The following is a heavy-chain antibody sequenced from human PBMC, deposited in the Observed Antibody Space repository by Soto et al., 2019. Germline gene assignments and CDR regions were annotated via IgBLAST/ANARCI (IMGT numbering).Heavy chain of an antibody. Sequence: QVQLQESGPGLVKPSETLSLTCTVSGGSISSYHWSWIRQSPGKGLEWIGYTSNSAPTIYNPSLKSRVXXSXDXXKNQFSLRLSSVTAADTAVYFCARQFRDVYNAVEYWGQGALVTVSS. D-gene: IGHD1-1*01. CDR2: TSNSAPT. V-gene: IGHV4-59*08. CDR1: GGSISSYH. J-gene: IGHJ4*02. CDR3: ARQFRDVYNAVEY.